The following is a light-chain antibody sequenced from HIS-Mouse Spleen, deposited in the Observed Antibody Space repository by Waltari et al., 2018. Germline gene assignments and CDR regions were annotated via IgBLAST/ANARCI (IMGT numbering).Light chain of an antibody. J-gene: IGLJ3*02. Sequence: QSVLTQPPSASGTPGQRVTISCSGSSSNIGSNTVNWYQQLPGTAPKLLIYSNNQRPSGVPARFSGSKSGTSASLAISGLQSEDEADYYCAAWDDSLNGWVFGGWTKLTVL. CDR3: AAWDDSLNGWV. V-gene: IGLV1-44*01. CDR2: SNN. CDR1: SSNIGSNT.